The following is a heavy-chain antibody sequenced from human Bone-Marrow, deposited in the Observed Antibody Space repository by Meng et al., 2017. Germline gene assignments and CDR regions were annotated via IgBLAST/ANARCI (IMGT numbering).Heavy chain of an antibody. V-gene: IGHV3-74*01. Sequence: EVQLVESGGGLVQPGGCLRRACAASGFTFSSYWMHWVRQAPGKGLVWVSRINSDGSSTNYADSVKGRFTISRDNAKNTLDLQMNSLRAEDTAVYYCVRDRQQTNWFDPWGQGTLVTVSS. CDR3: VRDRQQTNWFDP. J-gene: IGHJ5*02. CDR2: INSDGSST. D-gene: IGHD6-13*01. CDR1: GFTFSSYW.